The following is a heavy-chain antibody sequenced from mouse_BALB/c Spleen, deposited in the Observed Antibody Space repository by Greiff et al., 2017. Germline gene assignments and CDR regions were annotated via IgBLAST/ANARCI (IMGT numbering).Heavy chain of an antibody. J-gene: IGHJ4*01. V-gene: IGHV1S22*01. CDR2: IYPGSGST. CDR3: TLLYRYDVRAMDY. Sequence: LQQPGSELVRPGASVKLSCKASGYTFTSYWMHWVKQRHGQGLEWIGNIYPGSGSTNYDEKFKSKGTLTVDTSSSTAYMHLSSLTSEDSAVYYCTLLYRYDVRAMDYWGQGTSVTVSS. CDR1: GYTFTSYW. D-gene: IGHD2-14*01.